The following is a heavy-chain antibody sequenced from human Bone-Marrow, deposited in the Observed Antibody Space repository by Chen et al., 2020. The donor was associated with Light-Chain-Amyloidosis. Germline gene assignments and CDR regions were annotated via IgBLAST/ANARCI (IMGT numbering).Heavy chain of an antibody. Sequence: EVQLVESGGGLLQRGGSLRLSCAASGFAFRSYAMSWVRQAPGKGLEWVSTISGSGGSRYYGDSVKGRFTISRDNSKNTLYLQMNSLRAEDTAVYYCAMRPVGCSSTSCYTLDYWGQGTLVTVSS. J-gene: IGHJ4*02. V-gene: IGHV3-23*04. CDR3: AMRPVGCSSTSCYTLDY. CDR1: GFAFRSYA. D-gene: IGHD2-2*02. CDR2: ISGSGGSR.